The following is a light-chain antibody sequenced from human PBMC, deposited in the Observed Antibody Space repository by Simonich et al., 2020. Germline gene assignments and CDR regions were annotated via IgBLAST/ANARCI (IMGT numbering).Light chain of an antibody. CDR2: KAS. V-gene: IGKV1-5*03. CDR1: QSISSW. CDR3: QQYNSYSPWT. Sequence: DIQMTQSPSTLSASVGDRVTITCRASQSISSWLAWYQQKPGKAPKILIYKASSLESGVPSRFSGSGSGTEFTLTISSLQPDDFATYYCQQYNSYSPWTLGQGTKLEIK. J-gene: IGKJ1*01.